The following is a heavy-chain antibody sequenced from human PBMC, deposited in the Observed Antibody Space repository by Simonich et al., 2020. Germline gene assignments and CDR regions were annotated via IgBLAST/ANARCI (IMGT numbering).Heavy chain of an antibody. Sequence: EVQLVESGGGVVRPGGSLRLSCAASGFTFDVYGMSWVRQARGKRLEWVSGINWNDSSTGNADSVKGRFPISRDNAKNSLYLQMNSLRAEDTALYHCARGRNDFDYWGQGTLVTVSS. J-gene: IGHJ4*02. CDR3: ARGRNDFDY. CDR2: INWNDSST. V-gene: IGHV3-20*01. D-gene: IGHD1-1*01. CDR1: GFTFDVYG.